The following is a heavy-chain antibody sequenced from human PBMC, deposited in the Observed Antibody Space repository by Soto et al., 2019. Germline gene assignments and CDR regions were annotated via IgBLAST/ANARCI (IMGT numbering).Heavy chain of an antibody. Sequence: TLSLTCAVSGGSISSGAYSWNWIRQPPGKGLEWIGYISHSGSTYYNLSLKSRVTILVDRSKNQFSLNLSSVTAADTAVYYCARSNYVGYFDYWGQGTLVTVSS. CDR1: GGSISSGAYS. CDR2: ISHSGST. V-gene: IGHV4-30-2*01. J-gene: IGHJ4*02. D-gene: IGHD4-4*01. CDR3: ARSNYVGYFDY.